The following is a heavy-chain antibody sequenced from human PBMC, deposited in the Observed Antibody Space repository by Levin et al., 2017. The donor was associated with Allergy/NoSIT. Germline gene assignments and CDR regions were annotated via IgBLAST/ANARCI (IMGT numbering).Heavy chain of an antibody. CDR3: ARDGDYYGSGSYSFFDY. V-gene: IGHV3-30-3*01. J-gene: IGHJ4*02. CDR1: GFTFSSYA. CDR2: ISYDGSNK. D-gene: IGHD3-10*01. Sequence: PGESLKISCAASGFTFSSYAMDWVRQAPGKGLEWVAVISYDGSNKYYADSVKGRFTISRDNSKNTVYLQMNSLRAEDTAVYYCARDGDYYGSGSYSFFDYWGQGTLVTVSS.